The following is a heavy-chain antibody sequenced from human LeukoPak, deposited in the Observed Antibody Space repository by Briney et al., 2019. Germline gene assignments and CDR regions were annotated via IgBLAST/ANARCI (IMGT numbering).Heavy chain of an antibody. CDR2: INHSGST. V-gene: IGHV4-34*01. Sequence: SETLSLTRAVYGGSFSGYYWSWIHQPPGKGLEWIGEINHSGSTNYNPSLKSRVTISVDTSKNQFSLKLSSVTAADTAVYYCARGLSGYDYRPDNWFDPWGQGTLVTVSS. CDR1: GGSFSGYY. J-gene: IGHJ5*02. D-gene: IGHD5-12*01. CDR3: ARGLSGYDYRPDNWFDP.